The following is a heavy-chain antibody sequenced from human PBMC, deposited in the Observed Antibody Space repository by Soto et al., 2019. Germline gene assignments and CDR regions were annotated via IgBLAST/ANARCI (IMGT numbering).Heavy chain of an antibody. CDR2: ISSSSRCI. CDR3: ARDVLVPASTPYNYGMDV. CDR1: GFTFSGYT. D-gene: IGHD2-2*01. V-gene: IGHV3-21*01. J-gene: IGHJ6*02. Sequence: PGRSLRLSCVGSGFTFSGYTMNGVRPAPGQGLEWVSSISSSSRCISYADSGKGRFTISRDNDKKSLYLELVSLRAEDTAVYYCARDVLVPASTPYNYGMDVCGQGTKVT.